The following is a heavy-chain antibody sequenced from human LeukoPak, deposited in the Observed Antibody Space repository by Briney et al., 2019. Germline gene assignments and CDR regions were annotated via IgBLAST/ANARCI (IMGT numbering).Heavy chain of an antibody. Sequence: GESLKISCKGSGYSFTSYWIGWVRQMPGKGLEWMGIIYPGDSDTRYSPSFQGQVTISADKSISTAYLQWSSLKASDTAMYYRARLSRGYSYANYYYYMDVWGKGTTVTVSS. V-gene: IGHV5-51*01. D-gene: IGHD5-18*01. CDR3: ARLSRGYSYANYYYYMDV. CDR2: IYPGDSDT. CDR1: GYSFTSYW. J-gene: IGHJ6*03.